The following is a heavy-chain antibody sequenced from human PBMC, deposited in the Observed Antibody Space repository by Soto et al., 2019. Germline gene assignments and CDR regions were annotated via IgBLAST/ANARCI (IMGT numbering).Heavy chain of an antibody. CDR3: ARGTTYGSGSFGPPYYYYYGMDV. V-gene: IGHV3-48*03. D-gene: IGHD3-10*01. CDR1: GFTFSSYE. J-gene: IGHJ6*02. CDR2: ISSSGSTI. Sequence: EVQLVESGGGLVQPGGSLRLSCAASGFTFSSYEMNWVRQAPGKGLEWVSYISSSGSTIYYADSVKGRFTISRDNAKNSLYLQMNSLRAEDTAVYYCARGTTYGSGSFGPPYYYYYGMDVWGQGTTVTVSS.